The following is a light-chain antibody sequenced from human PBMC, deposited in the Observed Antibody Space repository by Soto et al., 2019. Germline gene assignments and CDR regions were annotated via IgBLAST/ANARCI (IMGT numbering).Light chain of an antibody. CDR2: DVS. V-gene: IGLV2-11*01. CDR1: GSNVDGYNY. CDR3: CSYAGSYTVL. Sequence: QSVLTQPRSVSGSPGQSVTISCTGTGSNVDGYNYVSWYQQHPGKAPKLMIYDVSKRPSGVPDRFSGSKSGNTASLTISGLQAEDEADHYCCSYAGSYTVLFGGGTKVTVL. J-gene: IGLJ2*01.